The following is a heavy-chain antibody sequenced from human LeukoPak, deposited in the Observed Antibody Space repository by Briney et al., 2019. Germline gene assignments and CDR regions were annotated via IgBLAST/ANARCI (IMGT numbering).Heavy chain of an antibody. CDR2: ISSSSTI. CDR3: ARDHSWSLTPDY. V-gene: IGHV3-48*01. CDR1: GFTFSSYS. Sequence: GGSLRLSCAASGFTFSSYSMNWVRQAPGKGLEWVSYISSSSTIYYADSVKGRFTISRDNAKNSLYLQMNSLRAEDTAVYYCARDHSWSLTPDYWGQGTLVTVSS. J-gene: IGHJ4*02.